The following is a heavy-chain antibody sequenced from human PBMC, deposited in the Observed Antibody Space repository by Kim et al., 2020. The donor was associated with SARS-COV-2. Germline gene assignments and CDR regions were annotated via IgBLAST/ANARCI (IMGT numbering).Heavy chain of an antibody. V-gene: IGHV5-10-1*01. D-gene: IGHD2-2*01. Sequence: GESLKISCKASGYSFSTYCITWVRQMPGSGLEWMGKIDPDDSYTNYNPSFEGHVTISVDKSSSTAFLQWSSLRASDTAMYFCARHRGYGMDVWGQGTPVVVSS. CDR2: IDPDDSYT. CDR1: GYSFSTYC. CDR3: ARHRGYGMDV. J-gene: IGHJ6*02.